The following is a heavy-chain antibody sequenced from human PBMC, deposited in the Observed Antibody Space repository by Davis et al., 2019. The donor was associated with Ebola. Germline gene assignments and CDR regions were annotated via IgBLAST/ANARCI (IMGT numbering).Heavy chain of an antibody. J-gene: IGHJ5*02. V-gene: IGHV1-2*02. D-gene: IGHD6-19*01. CDR3: EREFKSEQWLVLGNNWFDP. CDR2: INPNSGGT. Sequence: ASVKVSCKASGYTFTGYYMHWVLQPPAQELEWMGLINPNSGGTNYAQKFQVRVTMTRDTSISTAYMELSRLRSDDTDVYYCEREFKSEQWLVLGNNWFDPWGQGTLVTVSS. CDR1: GYTFTGYY.